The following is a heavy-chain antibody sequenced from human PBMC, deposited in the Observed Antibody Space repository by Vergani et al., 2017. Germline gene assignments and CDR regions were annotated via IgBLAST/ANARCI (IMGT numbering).Heavy chain of an antibody. V-gene: IGHV4-61*02. CDR3: ARAPTSDDFDY. D-gene: IGHD1-14*01. J-gene: IGHJ4*02. Sequence: QVQLQESGPGLVKPSQTLSLTCTVSGGSISSGSYYWSWIQQPAGKGLEWIGRIYTSGSTNYNPSLKSRVTISVDTSKNQFSLKLSSVTAADTAVYYCARAPTSDDFDYWGQGTLVTVSS. CDR2: IYTSGST. CDR1: GGSISSGSYY.